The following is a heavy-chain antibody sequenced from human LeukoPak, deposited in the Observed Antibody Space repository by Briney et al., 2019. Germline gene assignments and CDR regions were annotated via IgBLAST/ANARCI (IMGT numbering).Heavy chain of an antibody. CDR1: GGSFSGYY. Sequence: SETLSLTCAVYGGSFSGYYWSWIRQPPGKGLEWIGEINHSGSTNYNPSLKSRVTISVDTSKNQFSLKLSSVTAADTAVYYCARDRSGDDILTVPDACDIWGQGTMVTVSS. CDR3: ARDRSGDDILTVPDACDI. D-gene: IGHD3-9*01. CDR2: INHSGST. J-gene: IGHJ3*02. V-gene: IGHV4-34*01.